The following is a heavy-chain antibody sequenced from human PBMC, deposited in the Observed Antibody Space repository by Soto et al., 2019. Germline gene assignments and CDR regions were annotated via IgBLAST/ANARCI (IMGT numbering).Heavy chain of an antibody. V-gene: IGHV5-51*01. D-gene: IGHD3-3*01. CDR1: GYSFTSYW. CDR2: IYPGDSDT. Sequence: PGEFLKISCKGSGYSFTSYWIGWVRQMPGKGLEWMGIIYPGDSDTRYSPSFQGQVTISADKSISTAYLQWSSLKASDTAMYYCARREWVATKADYYYYGMDVWGQGTTVTVSS. J-gene: IGHJ6*02. CDR3: ARREWVATKADYYYYGMDV.